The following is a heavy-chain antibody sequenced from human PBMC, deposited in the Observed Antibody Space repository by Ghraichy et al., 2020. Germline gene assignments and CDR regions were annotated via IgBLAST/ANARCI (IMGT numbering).Heavy chain of an antibody. D-gene: IGHD3-10*01. CDR2: IYWDDDK. CDR3: AHSKAMVRGVIPPFRYYYGMDV. Sequence: SGPTLVKPTQTLTLTCTFSGFSLSTSGVGVGWIRQPPGKALEWLALIYWDDDKRYSPSLKSRLTITKDTSKNQVVLTMTNMDPVDTATYYCAHSKAMVRGVIPPFRYYYGMDVWGQGTTVTVSS. J-gene: IGHJ6*02. V-gene: IGHV2-5*02. CDR1: GFSLSTSGVG.